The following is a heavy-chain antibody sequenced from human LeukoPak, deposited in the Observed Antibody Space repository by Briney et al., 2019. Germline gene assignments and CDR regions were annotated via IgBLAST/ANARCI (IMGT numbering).Heavy chain of an antibody. CDR2: IRSKANSYAT. CDR1: GFTFSGSA. D-gene: IGHD2-2*01. Sequence: GGSLRLSCATSGFTFSGSAMHWVRQASGKGLEWVGRIRSKANSYATAYAASVKGRFTISRDDSKNTAYLQMNSLKTEDTAVYYRTYVVPAADFDYWGQGTLVTVSS. V-gene: IGHV3-73*01. CDR3: TYVVPAADFDY. J-gene: IGHJ4*02.